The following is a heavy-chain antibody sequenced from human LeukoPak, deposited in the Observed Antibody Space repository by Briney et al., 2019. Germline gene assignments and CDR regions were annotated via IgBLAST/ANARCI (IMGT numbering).Heavy chain of an antibody. D-gene: IGHD3-22*01. J-gene: IGHJ4*02. V-gene: IGHV4-28*01. CDR1: GYSINSGNW. CDR3: ARHPRYYDSSGYYLFDY. CDR2: IYSREST. Sequence: PSDTLSLTCAVSGYSINSGNWWAWIRQPPGKGLEWIGHIYSRESTYYNPSLESRVTMSVDTSKNQFSLKLSSVTAVDTAVYYCARHPRYYDSSGYYLFDYWGQGTLVTVSS.